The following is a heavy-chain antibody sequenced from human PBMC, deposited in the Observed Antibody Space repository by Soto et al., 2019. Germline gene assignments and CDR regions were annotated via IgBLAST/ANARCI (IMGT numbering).Heavy chain of an antibody. D-gene: IGHD1-1*01. Sequence: QRQLQESGSGLVRPSQTLSLTCAVSGGSISSGGYSWNWILQPPGNGLEWIGYIYHSGSTLYNPTITSRVTISVDKSQNQISLKLSSVTAADTAVYYCARDQLEGNWFDPWGQGTLVPVSS. CDR1: GGSISSGGYS. CDR3: ARDQLEGNWFDP. J-gene: IGHJ5*02. V-gene: IGHV4-30-2*01. CDR2: IYHSGST.